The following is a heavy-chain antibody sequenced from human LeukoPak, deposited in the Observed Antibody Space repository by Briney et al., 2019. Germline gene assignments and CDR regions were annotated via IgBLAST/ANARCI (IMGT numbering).Heavy chain of an antibody. J-gene: IGHJ6*03. CDR2: IYTSGST. D-gene: IGHD1-26*01. CDR1: SGSISSYY. V-gene: IGHV4-4*09. CDR3: ARHRMAVGGDYYYYYMDV. Sequence: SENLSLTCTVSSGSISSYYWSWIRQPPGKGLEWIGYIYTSGSTNYNPSLKSRVTISVDTSKNQFSLKLSSVTAADTAVYYCARHRMAVGGDYYYYYMDVWGKGTTVTVSS.